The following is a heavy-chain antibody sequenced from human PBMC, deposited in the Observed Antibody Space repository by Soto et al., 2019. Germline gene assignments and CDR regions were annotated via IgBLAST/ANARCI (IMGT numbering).Heavy chain of an antibody. CDR2: ISAYNGNT. Sequence: ASGKVSCKASGYTFTSYGISWVRQAPGQGLEWMGWISAYNGNTNYAQKLQGRVTMTTDTSTSTAYMELRSLRSDDTAVYYCARSRLYSSPSNYYFYGMAVWGRGTTDTGSS. V-gene: IGHV1-18*04. CDR1: GYTFTSYG. D-gene: IGHD6-6*01. J-gene: IGHJ6*02. CDR3: ARSRLYSSPSNYYFYGMAV.